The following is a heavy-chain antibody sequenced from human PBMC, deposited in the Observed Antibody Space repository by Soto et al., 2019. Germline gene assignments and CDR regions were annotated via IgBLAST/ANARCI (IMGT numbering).Heavy chain of an antibody. Sequence: SETLSLTCTVSGGSVSSGSYYWTWIRQPPGKGLEWLGYIYYSGTTNYNPPLKSRITISVDTSGNQFSLKLSSVTAADTAVYYCARDGADSSGYYYEHAFDIWGQGTMVTVSS. D-gene: IGHD3-22*01. CDR2: IYYSGTT. V-gene: IGHV4-61*01. CDR1: GGSVSSGSYY. J-gene: IGHJ3*02. CDR3: ARDGADSSGYYYEHAFDI.